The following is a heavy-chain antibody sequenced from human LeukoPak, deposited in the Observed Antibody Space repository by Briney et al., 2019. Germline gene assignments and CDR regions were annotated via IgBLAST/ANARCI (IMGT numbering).Heavy chain of an antibody. CDR1: GFTFSSYA. V-gene: IGHV3-30*04. CDR2: ISYDGSNN. Sequence: PGGSLRLSCAASGFTFSSYAMHLVRQAPGKGLELVAVISYDGSNNYYADSVKGRFTISRDNSKNTLYLQMNSLRAEDTAVYYCARDRGSGTYYYYGMDVWGQGTTVTVSS. D-gene: IGHD3-10*01. CDR3: ARDRGSGTYYYYGMDV. J-gene: IGHJ6*02.